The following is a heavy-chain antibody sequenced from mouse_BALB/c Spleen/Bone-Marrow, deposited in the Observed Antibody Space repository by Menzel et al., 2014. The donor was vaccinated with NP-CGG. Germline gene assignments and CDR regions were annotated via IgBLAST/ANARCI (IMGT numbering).Heavy chain of an antibody. CDR1: GFDFSRYW. Sequence: EVKLMESGGGLVQPGGSLKLSCAASGFDFSRYWMTWVRQAPGRGLEWIGEINPDSSRINYTPSLKDKFIISRDNAKNTLYLQMSKARSEDTALYYCAKNYYYGYVAYWGQGTLVTVSA. CDR2: INPDSSRI. D-gene: IGHD1-2*01. J-gene: IGHJ3*01. CDR3: AKNYYYGYVAY. V-gene: IGHV4-1*02.